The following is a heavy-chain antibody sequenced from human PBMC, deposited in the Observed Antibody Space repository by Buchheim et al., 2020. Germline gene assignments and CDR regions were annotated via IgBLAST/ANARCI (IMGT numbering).Heavy chain of an antibody. Sequence: VELVQSGTEVKKPGTSVKLSCKGSGYIFTRFTMHWVRQAPGQGLEWMGWINPGSEKTKYSQKFHDRITITRDIAADTAYMELSGLRAEDTAVYFCARGWFGDYWSQGTL. J-gene: IGHJ4*02. V-gene: IGHV1-3*01. CDR1: GYIFTRFT. CDR3: ARGWFGDY. CDR2: INPGSEKT. D-gene: IGHD3-10*01.